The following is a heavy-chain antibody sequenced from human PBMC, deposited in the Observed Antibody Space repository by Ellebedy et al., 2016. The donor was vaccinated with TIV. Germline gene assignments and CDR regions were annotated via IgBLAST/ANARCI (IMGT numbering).Heavy chain of an antibody. CDR2: ISGRGGTT. CDR3: AKGRDTAMLTGLFDY. D-gene: IGHD5-18*01. V-gene: IGHV3-23*01. Sequence: PGGSLRLSCAASGFTFSSYAMSRVRQAPGKGLEWVSLISGRGGTTYYADSVKGRFTISRDNSKNTLYLQMNSLSAEDTAVYYCAKGRDTAMLTGLFDYWGQGTLVTVSS. J-gene: IGHJ4*02. CDR1: GFTFSSYA.